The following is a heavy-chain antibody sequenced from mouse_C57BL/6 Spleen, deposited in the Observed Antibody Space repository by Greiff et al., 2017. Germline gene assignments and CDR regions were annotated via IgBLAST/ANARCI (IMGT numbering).Heavy chain of an antibody. D-gene: IGHD1-1*01. J-gene: IGHJ2*01. CDR1: GYTFTSYW. CDR2: IYPGSGST. CDR3: ERRGYGSSFFDV. Sequence: QVQLQQPGAELVKPGASVKMSCKASGYTFTSYWITWVKQRPGQGLEWIGDIYPGSGSTNYNEKFKSKATLTVDTSSSTAYMQLSGLTSEDSAVYCCERRGYGSSFFDVWGKGTTLTVSS. V-gene: IGHV1-55*01.